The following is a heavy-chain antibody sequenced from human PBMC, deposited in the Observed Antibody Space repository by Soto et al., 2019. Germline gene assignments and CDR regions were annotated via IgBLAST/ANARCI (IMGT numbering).Heavy chain of an antibody. CDR1: GGTFSNLA. D-gene: IGHD3-3*01. V-gene: IGHV1-69*05. CDR2: IDPLLGAA. J-gene: IGHJ4*02. CDR3: ASSWSGYYYFDY. Sequence: SVKASCKASGGTFSNLAINWVRQATGQGLEWMGGIDPLLGAADYAQKFQGRVTIIRDASISTVYMELRSLRSDDTAVYYCASSWSGYYYFDYWGQGTLVTVSS.